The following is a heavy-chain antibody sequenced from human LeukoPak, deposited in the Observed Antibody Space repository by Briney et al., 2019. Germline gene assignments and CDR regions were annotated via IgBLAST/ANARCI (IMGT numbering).Heavy chain of an antibody. V-gene: IGHV3-9*03. J-gene: IGHJ4*02. CDR2: ISWNSGSI. CDR3: AKSKGDYGIEDYFDY. D-gene: IGHD4-17*01. Sequence: GGSLRLSCAASGFTFDDYAMHWVRQAPGKGLEWVSGISWNSGSIGYADSVKGRFTISRDNAKNSLYLQMNSLRAEDMALYYCAKSKGDYGIEDYFDYWGQGTLVTVSS. CDR1: GFTFDDYA.